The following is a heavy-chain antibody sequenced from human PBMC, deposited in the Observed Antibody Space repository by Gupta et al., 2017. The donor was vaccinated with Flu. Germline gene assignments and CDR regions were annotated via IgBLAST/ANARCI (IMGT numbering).Heavy chain of an antibody. CDR3: ARVFSITMIVVPSGGYWFDP. CDR2: IYYSGST. V-gene: IGHV4-31*03. CDR1: GGSISSGGYY. Sequence: QVQLQESGPGLVKPSQTLSLTCTVSGGSISSGGYYWSWIRQHPGKGLEWIGYIYYSGSTYYNPSLKSRVTISVDTSKNQFSLKLSSVTAADTAVYYCARVFSITMIVVPSGGYWFDPWGQGTLVTVSS. D-gene: IGHD3-22*01. J-gene: IGHJ5*02.